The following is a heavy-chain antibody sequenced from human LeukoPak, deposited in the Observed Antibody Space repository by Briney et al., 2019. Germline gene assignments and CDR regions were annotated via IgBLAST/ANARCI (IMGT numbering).Heavy chain of an antibody. CDR3: ARAGGWGITGY. D-gene: IGHD1-20*01. CDR2: INPNSGGT. J-gene: IGHJ4*02. Sequence: ASVKVSCKASGYTFTSYDINWVRQAPGQGLEWMGWINPNSGGTNYAQKFQGRVTMTRDTSISTAYMELSRLRSDDTAVYYCARAGGWGITGYWGQGTLVTVSS. CDR1: GYTFTSYD. V-gene: IGHV1-2*02.